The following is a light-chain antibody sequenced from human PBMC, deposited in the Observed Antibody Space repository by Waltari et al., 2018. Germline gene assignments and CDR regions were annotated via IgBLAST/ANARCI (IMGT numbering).Light chain of an antibody. CDR1: SSDVGGYNY. V-gene: IGLV2-14*01. CDR3: SSYTSSSTLV. J-gene: IGLJ2*01. CDR2: EVS. Sequence: QSALTQPASVSGSPGQSITTSCTGTSSDVGGYNYVPWYQQHPGKAPKRMIYEVSNRPSGVSNRFSGSKSGNTASLTISGLQAEDEADYYCSSYTSSSTLVFGGGTKLTVL.